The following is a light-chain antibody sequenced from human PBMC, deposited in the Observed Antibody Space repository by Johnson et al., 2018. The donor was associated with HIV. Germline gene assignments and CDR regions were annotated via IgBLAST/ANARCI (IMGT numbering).Light chain of an antibody. V-gene: IGLV1-51*01. J-gene: IGLJ1*01. CDR3: GTWDSSLNSGV. Sequence: QSVLTQPPSVSAAPGQKVTISCSGSSYNIGGHYVSWYQHLPGTAPKLLIYDNNKRPSGIPDRFSGSKSGTSAALGITGLQTGDEADYYCGTWDSSLNSGVFGNGTKVTVL. CDR2: DNN. CDR1: SYNIGGHY.